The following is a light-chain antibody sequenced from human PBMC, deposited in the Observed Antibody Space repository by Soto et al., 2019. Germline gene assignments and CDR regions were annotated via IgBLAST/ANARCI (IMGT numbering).Light chain of an antibody. CDR1: SSDVGAYNF. CDR3: SSYSNGSTLYV. CDR2: ASS. Sequence: QSVLTQPASVSGSPGQSITISCTGTSSDVGAYNFVSWHQQHPGKAPKLMIYASSNRPSGVSHRFSGSRSGNTASLTISGLQAEDEADYYCSSYSNGSTLYVFGTGTKLTVL. J-gene: IGLJ1*01. V-gene: IGLV2-14*01.